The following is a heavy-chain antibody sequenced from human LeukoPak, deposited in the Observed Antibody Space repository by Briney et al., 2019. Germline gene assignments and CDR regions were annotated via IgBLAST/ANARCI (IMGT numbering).Heavy chain of an antibody. Sequence: ASVKVSCKASGYTFTSYAMHWVRQAPGQRLEWMGWINAGNGNTKYSQKFQGRVTITRDTSASTAYMELSSLRSEDTAVYYCARSLLLRYSDWLLGPFDYWGQGTLVTVSS. D-gene: IGHD3-9*01. CDR1: GYTFTSYA. J-gene: IGHJ4*02. CDR2: INAGNGNT. CDR3: ARSLLLRYSDWLLGPFDY. V-gene: IGHV1-3*01.